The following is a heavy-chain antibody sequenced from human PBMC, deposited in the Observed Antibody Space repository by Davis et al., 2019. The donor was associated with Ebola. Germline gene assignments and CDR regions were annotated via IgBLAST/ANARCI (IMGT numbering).Heavy chain of an antibody. Sequence: AASVKVSCKASGYTFTGYYLNWVRQAPGQGLEWMGRINPNNGGTNYAQKFQGRVTMTRGTSISTAYMELSRLRSDDMAVYYCAREVSRGEGSSSEREFDYWGQGTLITVSS. D-gene: IGHD6-6*01. V-gene: IGHV1-2*06. CDR2: INPNNGGT. J-gene: IGHJ4*02. CDR1: GYTFTGYY. CDR3: AREVSRGEGSSSEREFDY.